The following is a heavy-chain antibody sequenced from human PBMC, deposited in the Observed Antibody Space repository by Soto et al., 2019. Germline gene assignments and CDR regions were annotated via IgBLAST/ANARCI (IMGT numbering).Heavy chain of an antibody. Sequence: SETLSLTCSVSGGSLNSGYYYWSWIRQSPGKGLEWIGYIYYSGSTYYNPSLKSRSTISIDTSKNQFCLDVDSVTAADTAVYYCARLYTGYEAFDYWGQGTLVTVSS. D-gene: IGHD5-12*01. V-gene: IGHV4-30-4*01. J-gene: IGHJ4*02. CDR1: GGSLNSGYYY. CDR3: ARLYTGYEAFDY. CDR2: IYYSGST.